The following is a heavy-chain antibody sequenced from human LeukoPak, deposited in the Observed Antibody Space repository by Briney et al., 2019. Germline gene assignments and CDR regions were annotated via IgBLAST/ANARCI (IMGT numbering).Heavy chain of an antibody. CDR1: GDSVSSNTAT. CDR3: ARRAPDYKGPDV. CDR2: TYYRSKWFN. D-gene: IGHD3-10*01. Sequence: SQALSLTCAISGDSVSSNTATWNWIRQSPSRGLEWLGRTYYRSKWFNDYAVSVKSRITINPDTSRNQFSLQLNSVTPEDTAVYYCARRAPDYKGPDVWGQGTTVTVSS. V-gene: IGHV6-1*01. J-gene: IGHJ6*02.